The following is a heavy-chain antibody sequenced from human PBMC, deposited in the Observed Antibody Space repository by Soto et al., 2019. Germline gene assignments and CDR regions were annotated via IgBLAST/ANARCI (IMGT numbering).Heavy chain of an antibody. J-gene: IGHJ4*02. CDR2: IIPMLGIA. Sequence: QVQLVQSGAEMKKPGSSVKVSCKGSGGTFSRYSISWVRQAPGQGLEWMGRIIPMLGIAKYAQKFQGRVTITADRSTSTAYMEVSSLRSEDTAVFYCARDRDGFDSNGYYLDYWGQGTLLNVTS. CDR1: GGTFSRYS. V-gene: IGHV1-69*08. CDR3: ARDRDGFDSNGYYLDY. D-gene: IGHD3-22*01.